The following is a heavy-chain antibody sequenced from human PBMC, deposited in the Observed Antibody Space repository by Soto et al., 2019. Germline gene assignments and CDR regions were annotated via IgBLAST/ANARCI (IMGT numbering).Heavy chain of an antibody. CDR1: GFTFSSYA. D-gene: IGHD6-13*01. CDR3: ARVAAAEPYYYYGMDV. J-gene: IGHJ6*02. V-gene: IGHV3-30-3*01. CDR2: ISYDGSNK. Sequence: SLRLSCAASGFTFSSYAMHWVRQAPGKGLEWVAVISYDGSNKYYADSVKGRFTISRDNSKNTLYLQMNSLRAEDTAVYYCARVAAAEPYYYYGMDVWGQGTTVTVSS.